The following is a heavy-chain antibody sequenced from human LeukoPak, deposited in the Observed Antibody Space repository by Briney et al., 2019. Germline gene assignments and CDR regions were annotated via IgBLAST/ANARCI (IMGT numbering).Heavy chain of an antibody. D-gene: IGHD4-11*01. J-gene: IGHJ6*02. CDR2: ISWNSGSI. CDR1: GFTFDDYA. V-gene: IGHV3-9*01. CDR3: AKDGVTTTDYYYYGMDV. Sequence: GRSLRLSCAASGFTFDDYAMHWVRQAPGKGLEWVSGISWNSGSIGYADSVKGRFTISRDNAKNSLYLQMNSLRAEDTALYYCAKDGVTTTDYYYYGMDVWGQGTTVTVSS.